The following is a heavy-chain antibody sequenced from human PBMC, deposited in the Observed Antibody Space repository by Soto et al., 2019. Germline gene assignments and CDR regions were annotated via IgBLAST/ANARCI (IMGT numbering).Heavy chain of an antibody. CDR1: GYTFTSYA. Sequence: ASVKVSCKASGYTFTSYAMNWVRQAPGQRLEWMGWINAGNGNTNYAQKLQGRVTMTTDTSTSTAYMELRSLRSDDTAVYYCARADYDILTGYSPEDFDYWGQGTLVTVSS. V-gene: IGHV1-3*01. J-gene: IGHJ4*02. D-gene: IGHD3-9*01. CDR3: ARADYDILTGYSPEDFDY. CDR2: INAGNGNT.